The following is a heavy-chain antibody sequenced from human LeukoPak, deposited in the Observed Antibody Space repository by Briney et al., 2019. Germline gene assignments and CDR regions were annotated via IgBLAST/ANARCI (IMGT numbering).Heavy chain of an antibody. CDR2: IYTSGST. CDR3: ARNHYFLRSVRWFDP. D-gene: IGHD2/OR15-2a*01. J-gene: IGHJ5*02. V-gene: IGHV4-61*02. Sequence: PSETLSLTCTVSGGSISSGSYYWSWIRQPAGKGLEWIGRIYTSGSTNYNPSLKSRVTISVGTSKNQFSLKLSSVTAADTAVYYCARNHYFLRSVRWFDPWGQGTVVTVSS. CDR1: GGSISSGSYY.